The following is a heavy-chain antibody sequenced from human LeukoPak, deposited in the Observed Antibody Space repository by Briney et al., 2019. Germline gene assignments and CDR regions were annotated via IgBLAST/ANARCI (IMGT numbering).Heavy chain of an antibody. CDR3: ATDGITMVRGVISTYYYYGMDV. D-gene: IGHD3-10*01. Sequence: ASVKVSCKVSGYTLTELSMHWVRQAPGKGLEWMEGFDPEDGETIYAQKFQGRVTMTEDTSTDTAYMELSSLRSEDTAVYYCATDGITMVRGVISTYYYYGMDVWGQGTTVTVSS. J-gene: IGHJ6*02. CDR1: GYTLTELS. CDR2: FDPEDGET. V-gene: IGHV1-24*01.